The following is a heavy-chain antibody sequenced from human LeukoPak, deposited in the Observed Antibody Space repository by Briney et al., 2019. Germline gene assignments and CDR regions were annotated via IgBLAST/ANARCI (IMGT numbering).Heavy chain of an antibody. D-gene: IGHD6-13*01. CDR3: ATDRVAAAGTAGEMVY. CDR2: FDPEDGET. J-gene: IGHJ4*02. Sequence: ASVKVSCKVSGYTLTELSMHWVRQAPGKGLEWMGGFDPEDGETIYAQKFQGRVTMTEDTSTDPAYMELSSLRSEDTAVYYCATDRVAAAGTAGEMVYWGQGTLVTVSS. V-gene: IGHV1-24*01. CDR1: GYTLTELS.